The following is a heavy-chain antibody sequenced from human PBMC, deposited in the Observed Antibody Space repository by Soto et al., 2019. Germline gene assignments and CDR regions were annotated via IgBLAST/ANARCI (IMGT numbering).Heavy chain of an antibody. CDR2: IYPGDSDT. Sequence: GESLKISCKGSRYIFTNYWIGWVRQMPGKGLEWMGIIYPGDSDTTLSPSFQGQDTLSADKSISTVYLQWRSLKASDAAMYYRARQNTVSGLARGFDSWGHGTLVIVSS. CDR3: ARQNTVSGLARGFDS. D-gene: IGHD3-9*01. CDR1: RYIFTNYW. J-gene: IGHJ5*01. V-gene: IGHV5-51*01.